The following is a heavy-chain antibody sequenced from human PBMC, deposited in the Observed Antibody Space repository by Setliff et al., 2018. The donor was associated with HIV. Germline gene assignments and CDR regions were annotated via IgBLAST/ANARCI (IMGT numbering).Heavy chain of an antibody. CDR1: GFTFNDAW. D-gene: IGHD6-13*01. J-gene: IGHJ4*02. CDR2: IKSKTDGGTT. Sequence: GESLKISCAASGFTFNDAWMTWVRQAPGKGLEWVGHIKSKTDGGTTDYGAPVKGRFAISRDDSKSTLYLQMNSLKSEDTAVYYCTTVSAGYKYWGQGTLVTVSS. CDR3: TTVSAGYKY. V-gene: IGHV3-15*01.